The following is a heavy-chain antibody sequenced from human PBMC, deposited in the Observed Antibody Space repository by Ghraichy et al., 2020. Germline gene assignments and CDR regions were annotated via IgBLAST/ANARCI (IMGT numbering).Heavy chain of an antibody. J-gene: IGHJ4*02. CDR1: GGSISIDH. Sequence: TPSLTCTVSGGSISIDHWSWIRQPPGKGLEWIGYISYSGSASHSPSLRSRDTISLYTSKNQFSLKLTSVTAADTAVYYCARSLSGLDSGDSWGQGTLVTVSS. V-gene: IGHV4-59*01. CDR2: ISYSGSA. D-gene: IGHD4-17*01. CDR3: ARSLSGLDSGDS.